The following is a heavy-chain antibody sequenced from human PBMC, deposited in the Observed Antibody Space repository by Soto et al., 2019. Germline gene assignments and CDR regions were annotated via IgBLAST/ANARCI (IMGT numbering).Heavy chain of an antibody. D-gene: IGHD3-16*01. CDR3: ARDPPTRYDLFDI. V-gene: IGHV6-1*01. CDR2: TYYRSKWYN. CDR1: GDSVSSNIAA. J-gene: IGHJ3*02. Sequence: PSQTLSLTCAISGDSVSSNIAAWNWIRQSPSRGLEWLGRTYYRSKWYNDYAASVKSRITINPDTSKNQFSLQLNSVTPEDTAVYYFARDPPTRYDLFDIWSQGTMVTGSS.